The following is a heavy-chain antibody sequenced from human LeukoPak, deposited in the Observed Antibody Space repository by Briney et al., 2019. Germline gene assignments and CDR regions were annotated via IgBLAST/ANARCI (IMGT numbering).Heavy chain of an antibody. CDR3: AMGDTFDI. CDR2: IKKDGSEK. V-gene: IGHV3-7*01. CDR1: GFTFSRFW. J-gene: IGHJ3*02. Sequence: GGTLRLSCVASGFTFSRFWMSWVRQAPGKGLEWVANIKKDGSEKNYVDSVKGRFTISRDNAKNSLFLQMNSLRAEDTAVYYCAMGDTFDIWGQGTMVTVSS.